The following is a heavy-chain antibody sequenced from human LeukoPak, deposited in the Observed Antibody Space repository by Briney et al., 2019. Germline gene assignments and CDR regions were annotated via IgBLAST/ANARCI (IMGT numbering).Heavy chain of an antibody. CDR1: GFTFDDYA. V-gene: IGHV3-43*02. CDR3: AKVISLAGDYYFDY. CDR2: ISGDGGST. J-gene: IGHJ4*02. Sequence: GGCLRLSCAASGFTFDDYAMHWVRPAPGKGLEWVSLISGDGGSTYYADSVKGRFTISRDNSKNSLYLQKYSLRTEDTALYYCAKVISLAGDYYFDYWGQGTLVTVSS. D-gene: IGHD3-16*02.